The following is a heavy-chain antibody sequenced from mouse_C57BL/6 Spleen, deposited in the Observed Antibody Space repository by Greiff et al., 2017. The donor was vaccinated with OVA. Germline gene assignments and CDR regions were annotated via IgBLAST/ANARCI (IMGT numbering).Heavy chain of an antibody. CDR1: GYTFTRYW. CDR3: ARGDSSGYVEAMDY. Sequence: QVHVKQPGAELVMPGASVKLSCKASGYTFTRYWMHWVKQRPGPGLEWIGDLDPSDSYTNYNQQFQGKSTLTVDKSSSTAYMQLSSLTSYDSAVYYCARGDSSGYVEAMDYWGQVTSVTVSS. J-gene: IGHJ4*01. CDR2: LDPSDSYT. D-gene: IGHD3-2*02. V-gene: IGHV1-69*01.